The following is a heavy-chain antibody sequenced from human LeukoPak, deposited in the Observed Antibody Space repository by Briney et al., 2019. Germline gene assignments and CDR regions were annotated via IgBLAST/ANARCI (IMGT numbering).Heavy chain of an antibody. J-gene: IGHJ6*02. CDR3: ARVYSSGWHYYYYGMDV. CDR2: IWYDGSNK. Sequence: PGGSLTLSCAASGFTFSSYGMHWVRQAPGKGLEWVAVIWYDGSNKYYADSVKGRFTISRDNSKNTLYLQMNSLRAEDTAVYYCARVYSSGWHYYYYGMDVWGQGTTVTVSS. D-gene: IGHD6-19*01. CDR1: GFTFSSYG. V-gene: IGHV3-33*01.